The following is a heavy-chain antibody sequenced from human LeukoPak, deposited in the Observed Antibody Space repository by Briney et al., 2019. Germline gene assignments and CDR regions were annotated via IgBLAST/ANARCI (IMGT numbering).Heavy chain of an antibody. V-gene: IGHV3-23*01. J-gene: IGHJ4*02. Sequence: GGSLRLSCATSGFTFSSYSMTWVRQAPGKGLEWVSAITGGGDYTSYADSVKGRFTISRDNSKNTLYLQVNSLRAGDTAIYYCAKRSRHSSGYFDYWGQGTLVTVSS. D-gene: IGHD3-22*01. CDR2: ITGGGDYT. CDR1: GFTFSSYS. CDR3: AKRSRHSSGYFDY.